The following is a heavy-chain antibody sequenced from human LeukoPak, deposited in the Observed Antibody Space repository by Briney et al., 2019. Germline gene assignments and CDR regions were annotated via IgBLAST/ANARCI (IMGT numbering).Heavy chain of an antibody. Sequence: GGSLTLSCAASGFIFSGYWMNWVRQAPGKALEWMANIKQDGSEQHYVDSVRGRFTISRDNAKNSLYLQMNSLRVEDTAVYYCARDGFVGAADYWGQGTLVTVSS. CDR1: GFIFSGYW. CDR2: IKQDGSEQ. V-gene: IGHV3-7*01. CDR3: ARDGFVGAADY. D-gene: IGHD6-13*01. J-gene: IGHJ4*02.